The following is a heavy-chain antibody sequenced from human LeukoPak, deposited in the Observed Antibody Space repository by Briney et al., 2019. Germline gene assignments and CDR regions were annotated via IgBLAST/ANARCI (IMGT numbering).Heavy chain of an antibody. J-gene: IGHJ4*02. D-gene: IGHD6-6*01. V-gene: IGHV4-30-2*01. CDR1: GGSISSGGYS. CDR3: ASSYSSSSFDY. CDR2: IYHSGST. Sequence: SETLSLTCAVSGGSISSGGYSWSWIRQPPGKGLEWIGYIYHSGSTYYNPSLKSRVTITVDRSKNQFSLKLSSVTAADTAVYYCASSYSSSSFDYWGQGTLVTVSS.